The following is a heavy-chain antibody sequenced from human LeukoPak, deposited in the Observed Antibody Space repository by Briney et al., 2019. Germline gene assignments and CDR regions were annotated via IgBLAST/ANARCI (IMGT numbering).Heavy chain of an antibody. J-gene: IGHJ4*02. CDR3: ARVWPCANGVCPDVFEY. CDR1: GDTFTGYY. Sequence: GASVKVSCKASGDTFTGYYMHWVRQAPGQGLEWMGWIIPNSGGAHYAQKFQGRVTMTRDTSISSAYMELSSLTSDDTAVYYCARVWPCANGVCPDVFEYWGQGTLVTVSS. CDR2: IIPNSGGA. V-gene: IGHV1-2*02. D-gene: IGHD2-8*01.